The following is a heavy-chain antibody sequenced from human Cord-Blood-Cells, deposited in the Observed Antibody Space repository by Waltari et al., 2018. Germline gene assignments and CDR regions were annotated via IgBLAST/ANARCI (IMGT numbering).Heavy chain of an antibody. D-gene: IGHD1-26*01. CDR2: IIPIFGTA. J-gene: IGHJ4*02. V-gene: IGHV1-69*01. CDR3: AREGVMGGSYYFDY. CDR1: GGTFSSEA. Sequence: QVQLVQSGAEGKKTGSSVKVSCTASGGTFSSEAIRWVRQAPGQGLEWMGGIIPIFGTANYAQKFQGRVTITADESTSTAYMELSSLRSEDTAVYYCAREGVMGGSYYFDYWGQGTLVTVSS.